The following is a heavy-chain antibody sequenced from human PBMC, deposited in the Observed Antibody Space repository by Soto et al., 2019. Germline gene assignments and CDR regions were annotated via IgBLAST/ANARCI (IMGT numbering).Heavy chain of an antibody. Sequence: GASVKVSCKASGGTFSSYAISWVRQAPGQGLEWMGGIIPIFGTANYAQKFQGRVTITADESTSTAYMELSSLRSEDTAVYYCARDVGYCSGGSCRNWFDPWGQGTLVTVSS. D-gene: IGHD2-15*01. J-gene: IGHJ5*02. V-gene: IGHV1-69*13. CDR1: GGTFSSYA. CDR2: IIPIFGTA. CDR3: ARDVGYCSGGSCRNWFDP.